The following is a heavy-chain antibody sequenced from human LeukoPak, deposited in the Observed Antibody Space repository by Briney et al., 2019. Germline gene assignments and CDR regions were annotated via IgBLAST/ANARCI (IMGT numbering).Heavy chain of an antibody. Sequence: ASVTVSCKASGYTFTSYYMHWVRQAPGQGLEGMGIINPSGGSTSYAQKFQGRVTMTRDMSTSTVYMELSSLRSEDTAVYYCARDSVSSIAARPKYYFDYWGQGTLVTVSS. V-gene: IGHV1-46*01. CDR1: GYTFTSYY. J-gene: IGHJ4*02. CDR2: INPSGGST. D-gene: IGHD6-6*01. CDR3: ARDSVSSIAARPKYYFDY.